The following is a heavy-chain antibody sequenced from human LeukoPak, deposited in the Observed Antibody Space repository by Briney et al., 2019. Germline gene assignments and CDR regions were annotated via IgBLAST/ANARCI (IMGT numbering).Heavy chain of an antibody. CDR3: ARGGITIFGVVPNPYYYYMDV. D-gene: IGHD3-3*01. J-gene: IGHJ6*03. CDR2: INPNSGGT. CDR1: GYTFTSYA. Sequence: ASVKVSCKASGYTFTSYAMHWVRQAPGQGLEWMGWINPNSGGTNYAQKFQGRVTMTADTSTSTAYMELRSLRSDDTAVYYCARGGITIFGVVPNPYYYYMDVWGKGTTVTVSS. V-gene: IGHV1-2*02.